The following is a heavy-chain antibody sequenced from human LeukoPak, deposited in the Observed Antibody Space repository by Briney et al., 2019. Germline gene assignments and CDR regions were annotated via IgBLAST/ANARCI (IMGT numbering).Heavy chain of an antibody. CDR2: IYYSGST. CDR3: AGGSYYKGGAFDY. Sequence: SETLSLTCTVSGGSISSYYWGWIRQPPGKGLEWIGSIYYSGSTYYNPSLKSRVTISVDTSKNQFSLKLSSVTAADTAVYYCAGGSYYKGGAFDYWGQGTLVTVSS. CDR1: GGSISSYY. J-gene: IGHJ4*02. D-gene: IGHD1-26*01. V-gene: IGHV4-39*07.